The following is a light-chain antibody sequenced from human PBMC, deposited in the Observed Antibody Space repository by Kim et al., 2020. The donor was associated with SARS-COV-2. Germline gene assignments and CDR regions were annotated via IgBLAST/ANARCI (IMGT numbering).Light chain of an antibody. CDR3: VLYMGSGISV. J-gene: IGLJ3*02. Sequence: GATVTLSSGCISCSVSTNHYPSWYQQTPGQAPRTLIYSTNTRSSGVPDRFSGSILGNKAALTITGAQADDESHYYCVLYMGSGISVFGGGTKLTVL. CDR2: STN. V-gene: IGLV8-61*01. CDR1: SCSVSTNHY.